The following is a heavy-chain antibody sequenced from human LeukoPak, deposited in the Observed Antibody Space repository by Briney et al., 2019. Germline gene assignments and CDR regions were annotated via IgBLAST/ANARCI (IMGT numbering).Heavy chain of an antibody. J-gene: IGHJ4*02. CDR1: GFTVSSHY. CDR3: ARRRSKAYEN. D-gene: IGHD3-22*01. V-gene: IGHV3-53*01. CDR2: ISSGSST. Sequence: GGSLRLSCAASGFTVSSHYMTWVRQAPGKGLEWVSLISSGSSTYYADSVKGRFTISSDNSKNTLYLQLNSLRADDTAVYYCARRRSKAYENWGQGTLVTVSS.